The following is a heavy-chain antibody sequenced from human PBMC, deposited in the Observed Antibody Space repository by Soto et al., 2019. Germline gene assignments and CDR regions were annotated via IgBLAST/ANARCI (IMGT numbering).Heavy chain of an antibody. CDR1: GFTFSSYA. Sequence: EVQLLESGGGLVQPGGSLRLSCAASGFTFSSYAMRWVRQAPGRGLEWVAAISGRGGSTYYADSVKGRLTISRDNSKNTLYLQMNSLRAEDTAVYYCARRGSGSYYDYWGQGTLVTVSS. CDR3: ARRGSGSYYDY. CDR2: ISGRGGST. J-gene: IGHJ4*02. D-gene: IGHD1-26*01. V-gene: IGHV3-23*01.